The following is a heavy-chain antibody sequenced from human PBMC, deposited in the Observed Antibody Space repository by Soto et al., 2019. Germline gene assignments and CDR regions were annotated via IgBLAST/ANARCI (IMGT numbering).Heavy chain of an antibody. CDR1: GYRFTSYW. V-gene: IGHV5-51*01. CDR3: AARVGSSPLYYYGMDV. Sequence: PGEPLKISCKGSGYRFTSYWIGWVRQMPGKGLEWMGIIDPGDSDTRYSPSFQGQVTISVDKSISTAYLQWSSLKASDTAMYYCAARVGSSPLYYYGMDVWGQGTTVTVSS. CDR2: IDPGDSDT. D-gene: IGHD3-10*01. J-gene: IGHJ6*02.